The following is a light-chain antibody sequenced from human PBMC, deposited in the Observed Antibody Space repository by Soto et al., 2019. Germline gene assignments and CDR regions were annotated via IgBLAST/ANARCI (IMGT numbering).Light chain of an antibody. CDR2: GAS. Sequence: EVVMTQSPATLSASPGERVILSCRASQTIGSSLAWYQQRPGQAPRLLMYGASTRATETPARFSGSGSATDFTLTISSLQSEDFAVYYCQQYNNWPPYTFGQGTKLEIK. CDR1: QTIGSS. J-gene: IGKJ2*01. CDR3: QQYNNWPPYT. V-gene: IGKV3-15*01.